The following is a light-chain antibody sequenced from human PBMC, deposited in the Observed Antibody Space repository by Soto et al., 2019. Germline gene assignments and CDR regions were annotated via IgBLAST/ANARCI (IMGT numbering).Light chain of an antibody. Sequence: DLQMTQSPSTLSASVGDRVSITCRASQRVNTCLAWYQQKPGKAPTLLIYDASSLQSGVPSRFSGSGFGTDCTLTISSLQPEDAAIYYCQQADTFPITFGQGTRLEIK. CDR1: QRVNTC. CDR3: QQADTFPIT. J-gene: IGKJ5*01. V-gene: IGKV1-5*01. CDR2: DAS.